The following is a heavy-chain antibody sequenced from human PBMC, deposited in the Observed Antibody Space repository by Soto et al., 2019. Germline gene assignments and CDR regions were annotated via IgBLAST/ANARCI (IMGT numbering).Heavy chain of an antibody. CDR2: IIPIFGTA. Sequence: QVQLVQSGAEVKKPGSSVKVSCKASGGTFSSYAISWVRQAPGQGLEWMGGIIPIFGTANYAQKFQGRVTITADESTSTAYMELSSLRSEDTAVYYCAIRGPPHYSSSSGWFDPWGKGTLVIFAS. V-gene: IGHV1-69*01. D-gene: IGHD6-6*01. J-gene: IGHJ5*02. CDR3: AIRGPPHYSSSSGWFDP. CDR1: GGTFSSYA.